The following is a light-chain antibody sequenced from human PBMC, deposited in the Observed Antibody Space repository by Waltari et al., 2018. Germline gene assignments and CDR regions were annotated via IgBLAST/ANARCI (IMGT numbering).Light chain of an antibody. CDR3: QQYGTLPIT. Sequence: EIVLTQSPGTLYLSPVERATLSCRASESISRTYLAWYQHKPGQSPRLLIFGTFSRAAGIPDRFSGSGSGTDFTLIISRLEPEDFAVYFCQQYGTLPITFGQGTRLQIK. CDR2: GTF. CDR1: ESISRTY. J-gene: IGKJ5*01. V-gene: IGKV3-20*01.